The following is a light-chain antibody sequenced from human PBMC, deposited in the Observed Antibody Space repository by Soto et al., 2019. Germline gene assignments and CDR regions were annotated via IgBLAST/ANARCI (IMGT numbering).Light chain of an antibody. Sequence: DIQMTQSPSSVSASVGDRVTITCRASQGISTNLAWYQQKPGKAPKLLIYAASSLQSGVPPRFSGSGSGTDFTLTISSLQPEDFAIYYCLQANRVPLSFGQGTRPEIK. CDR1: QGISTN. CDR3: LQANRVPLS. J-gene: IGKJ5*01. V-gene: IGKV1-12*01. CDR2: AAS.